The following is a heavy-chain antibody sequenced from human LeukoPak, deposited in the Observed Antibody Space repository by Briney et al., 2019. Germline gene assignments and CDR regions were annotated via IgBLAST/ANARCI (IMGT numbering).Heavy chain of an antibody. V-gene: IGHV3-49*03. CDR1: GFTFGDYA. CDR3: ATAYDILTELLD. D-gene: IGHD3-9*01. J-gene: IGHJ4*02. Sequence: PGGSLRLSCTASGFTFGDYAMSWFRQAPGKGLEWVGFIRSKAYGGTTEYAASVKGRFTISRDNAKNSLYLQMNSLRAEDTALYYCATAYDILTELLDWGQGTLVTVSS. CDR2: IRSKAYGGTT.